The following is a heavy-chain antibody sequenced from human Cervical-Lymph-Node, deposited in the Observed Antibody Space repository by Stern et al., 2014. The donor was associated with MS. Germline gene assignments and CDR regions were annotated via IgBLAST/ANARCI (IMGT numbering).Heavy chain of an antibody. CDR3: ARISSTLTPDY. V-gene: IGHV2-70*11. CDR2: IDWYDGK. D-gene: IGHD4-17*01. Sequence: ESGPALVKPRQTLTLTCTFSGFSLSTGGMCVIWIRQPPGKALEWLARIDWYDGKYYSTSLKTRLAISQDTSKNQVVLTLTNMGPVDTATYYCARISSTLTPDYCGQGALVTVSS. J-gene: IGHJ4*02. CDR1: GFSLSTGGMC.